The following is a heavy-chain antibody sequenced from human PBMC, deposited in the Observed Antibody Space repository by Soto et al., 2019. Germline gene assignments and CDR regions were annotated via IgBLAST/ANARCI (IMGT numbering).Heavy chain of an antibody. Sequence: PSETLSLTCAVYGGSFSGYYWSWIRQPPGKGLEWIGEINHSGSTNYNPSLKSRVTISVDTSKNQFSLKLSSVTAADTAVYYCARAVDNSYYFDYWGQGTLVTVSS. CDR1: GGSFSGYY. V-gene: IGHV4-34*01. D-gene: IGHD5-12*01. J-gene: IGHJ4*02. CDR3: ARAVDNSYYFDY. CDR2: INHSGST.